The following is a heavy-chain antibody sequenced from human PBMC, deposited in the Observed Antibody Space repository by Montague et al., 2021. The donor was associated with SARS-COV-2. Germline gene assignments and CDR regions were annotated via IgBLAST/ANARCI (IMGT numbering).Heavy chain of an antibody. CDR3: ARGNTWEGYSYGFDY. CDR1: GDSISSYY. J-gene: IGHJ4*02. V-gene: IGHV4-59*01. Sequence: SETLSLTCTVSGDSISSYYWSWIRQPPGKGLEWIGYIYYSGSTNYNPSLKSRVTISVDTSKNQFSLKLSSVTAVDTAVYYCARGNTWEGYSYGFDYWGQGTLVTVSS. D-gene: IGHD5-18*01. CDR2: IYYSGST.